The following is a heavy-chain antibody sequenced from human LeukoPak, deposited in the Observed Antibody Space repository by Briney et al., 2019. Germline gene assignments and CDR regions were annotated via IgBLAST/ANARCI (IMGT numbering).Heavy chain of an antibody. D-gene: IGHD1-26*01. CDR3: ARDSPVGATAVHP. CDR1: GFTFSSYA. Sequence: GGSLRLSCAASGFTFSSYAMHWVRQAPGKGLEWVAVISYDGSNKYYADSVKGRLTISRDNSKNTLYLQMNSLRAEDTAVYYCARDSPVGATAVHPWGQGTLVTVSS. J-gene: IGHJ1*01. V-gene: IGHV3-30-3*01. CDR2: ISYDGSNK.